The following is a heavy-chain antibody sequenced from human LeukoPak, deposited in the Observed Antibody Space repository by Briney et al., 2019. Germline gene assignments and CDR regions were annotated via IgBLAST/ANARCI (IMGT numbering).Heavy chain of an antibody. CDR1: GFTFSSYG. CDR2: ISYDGSNK. V-gene: IGHV3-30*18. Sequence: GRSLRLSCAASGFTFSSYGMHWVRQAPGKGLEWVAVISYDGSNKYYADSVKGRFTISRDNSKNTLYLQMNGLRAEDTAVYYCAKDDDDGSGSYWVYYYYGMDVWGKGTTVTVSS. J-gene: IGHJ6*04. CDR3: AKDDDDGSGSYWVYYYYGMDV. D-gene: IGHD3-10*01.